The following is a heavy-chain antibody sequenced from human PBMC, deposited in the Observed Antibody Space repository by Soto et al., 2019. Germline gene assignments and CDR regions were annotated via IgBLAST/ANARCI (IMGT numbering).Heavy chain of an antibody. J-gene: IGHJ4*02. V-gene: IGHV1-8*01. D-gene: IGHD3-22*01. CDR1: GYTFTSYD. Sequence: ASVKVSCKASGYTFTSYDINWVRQATGQGLEWMGWMNPNSGNTGYAQKFQGRVTRTRNTSISTAYMELSSLRSEDTAVYYCARLGRYYYDSSGSYTYYFDYWGQGTLVTVSS. CDR3: ARLGRYYYDSSGSYTYYFDY. CDR2: MNPNSGNT.